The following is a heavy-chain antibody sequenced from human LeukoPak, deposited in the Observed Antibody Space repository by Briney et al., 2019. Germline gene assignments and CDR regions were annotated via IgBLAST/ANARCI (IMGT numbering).Heavy chain of an antibody. V-gene: IGHV4-39*07. D-gene: IGHD3-22*01. CDR2: IYYSGST. Sequence: SETLSLTCTVSGGSISSSSYYWGWIRQPPGKGLEWIGSIYYSGSTYYNPSLKSRVTISVDTSKNQFSLKLSSVTAADTAVYYCASRHYYDSSGYYRRLYGMDVWGQGTTVTVSS. J-gene: IGHJ6*02. CDR1: GGSISSSSYY. CDR3: ASRHYYDSSGYYRRLYGMDV.